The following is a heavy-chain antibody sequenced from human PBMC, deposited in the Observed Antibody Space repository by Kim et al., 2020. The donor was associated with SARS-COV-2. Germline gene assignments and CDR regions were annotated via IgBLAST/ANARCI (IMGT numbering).Heavy chain of an antibody. CDR1: GFTFSSYS. J-gene: IGHJ6*02. D-gene: IGHD1-26*01. V-gene: IGHV3-21*01. CDR3: ARDEGGSYTDTRYYYYGMDV. CDR2: ISSSSSYI. Sequence: GGSLRLSCAASGFTFSSYSMNWVRQAPGKGLEWVSSISSSSSYIYYADSVKGRFTISRDNAKNSLYLQMNSLRAEDTAVYYCARDEGGSYTDTRYYYYGMDVWGQGTTVTVSS.